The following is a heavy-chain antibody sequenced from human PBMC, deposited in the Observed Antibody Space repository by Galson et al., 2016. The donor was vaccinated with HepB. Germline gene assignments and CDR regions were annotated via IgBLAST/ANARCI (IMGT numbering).Heavy chain of an antibody. V-gene: IGHV3-74*01. CDR3: ARELRITYGYYMDV. CDR1: GLSFSTYW. J-gene: IGHJ6*03. D-gene: IGHD3-10*01. Sequence: SLRLSCAVSGLSFSTYWMHWVRQAPGQGLVWVSRIKSDGSSAAYADSVMGRFIISRDNSKSTLYPQLNSLRAEDTAVYYCARELRITYGYYMDVWGKGTTVTVSS. CDR2: IKSDGSSA.